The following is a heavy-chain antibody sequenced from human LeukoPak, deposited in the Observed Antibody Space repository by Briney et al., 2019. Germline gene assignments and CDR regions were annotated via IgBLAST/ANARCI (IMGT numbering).Heavy chain of an antibody. V-gene: IGHV3-20*04. CDR2: INWNGNST. D-gene: IGHD6-13*01. Sequence: PGGSLRLSCAASGSTFDDYGMSWVRKAPGNGQEWVCVINWNGNSTGYADSVKGRFTISRDNSKNPLYLQMNSLRAEDTAFYYCATDQYSSNWYYFDYWGQGTLVSVSS. J-gene: IGHJ4*02. CDR3: ATDQYSSNWYYFDY. CDR1: GSTFDDYG.